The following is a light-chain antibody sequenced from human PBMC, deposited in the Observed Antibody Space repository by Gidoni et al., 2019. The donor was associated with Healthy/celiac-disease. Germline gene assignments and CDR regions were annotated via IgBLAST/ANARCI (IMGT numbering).Light chain of an antibody. CDR2: DAS. V-gene: IGKV1-33*01. Sequence: DIQMTQSPSSLPASVGDRVTITCQASQDISNYLNWYQQKPGKAPKLLIYDASNLETGVPSRFSGSGSGTDFTFTISSLQPEDIATYYCQQYDNLPITFGQXTRLEIK. CDR1: QDISNY. J-gene: IGKJ5*01. CDR3: QQYDNLPIT.